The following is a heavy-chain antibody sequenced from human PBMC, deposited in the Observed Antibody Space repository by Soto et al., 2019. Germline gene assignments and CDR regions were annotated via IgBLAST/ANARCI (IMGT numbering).Heavy chain of an antibody. D-gene: IGHD6-19*01. CDR2: ISGSGGTT. J-gene: IGHJ3*02. Sequence: EVQLLESGGGLVQPGGSLRLSCAASGFTFSSYAMSWVRQAPGKGLEWVSAISGSGGTTYYADSVKGRFTFSRDNSKNTLYLQMNSLRAEDTAVYYCAKTANGWFSAFDIWGQGTMATXSS. CDR1: GFTFSSYA. V-gene: IGHV3-23*01. CDR3: AKTANGWFSAFDI.